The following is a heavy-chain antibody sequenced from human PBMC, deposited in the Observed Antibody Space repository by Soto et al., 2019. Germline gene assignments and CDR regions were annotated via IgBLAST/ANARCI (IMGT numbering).Heavy chain of an antibody. V-gene: IGHV3-23*01. D-gene: IGHD3-3*01. CDR3: AKDGPAYYDFWSGYLDY. Sequence: GGSLRLSCAASGFTFSSYAMSWVRQAPGKGLEWVSAISGSGGSTYYADSVKGRFTISRDNSKNTLYLQMNSLRAEDTAVYYCAKDGPAYYDFWSGYLDYWGQGTLVTVSS. CDR1: GFTFSSYA. J-gene: IGHJ4*02. CDR2: ISGSGGST.